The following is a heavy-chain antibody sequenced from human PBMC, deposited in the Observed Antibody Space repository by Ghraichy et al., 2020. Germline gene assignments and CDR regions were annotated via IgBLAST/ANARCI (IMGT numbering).Heavy chain of an antibody. J-gene: IGHJ5*02. CDR3: ARVARSGDILTGYYTWRGWFDP. V-gene: IGHV4-39*07. Sequence: SQTLSLTCTVSGGSISSSSYYWGWIRQPPGKGLEWIGSIYYSGSTYYNPSLKSRVTISVDTSKNQFSLKLSSVTAADTAVYYCARVARSGDILTGYYTWRGWFDPWGQGTLVTVSS. D-gene: IGHD3-9*01. CDR2: IYYSGST. CDR1: GGSISSSSYY.